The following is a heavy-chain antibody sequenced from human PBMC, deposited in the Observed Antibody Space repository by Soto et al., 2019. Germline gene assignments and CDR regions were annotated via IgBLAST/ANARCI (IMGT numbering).Heavy chain of an antibody. D-gene: IGHD3-9*01. Sequence: ASLKGSCEATGYTSGHFNITWLRQAAGQGLEWMGAISPHNRNTNYAEKFRGRVTITTDTSTTTAYMELRSLRSDDTAVYYCARDEGGYDILTGYYNAHPFDPWGQGALVTVSS. V-gene: IGHV1-18*01. J-gene: IGHJ5*02. CDR1: GYTSGHFN. CDR3: ARDEGGYDILTGYYNAHPFDP. CDR2: ISPHNRNT.